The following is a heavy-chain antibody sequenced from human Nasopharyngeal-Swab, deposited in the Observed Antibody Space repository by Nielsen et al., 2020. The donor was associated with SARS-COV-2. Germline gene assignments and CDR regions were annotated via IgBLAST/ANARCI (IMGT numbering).Heavy chain of an antibody. J-gene: IGHJ6*02. V-gene: IGHV4-61*01. CDR2: IYYSGST. D-gene: IGHD5-18*01. CDR3: ARDFLGRGYSYGYEDYYYYGMDV. Sequence: GSLRLSCTVSGGSVSSGSYYWSWIRQPPGKGLEWIGYIYYSGSTYYNPSLKSRVTISVDTSKNQFSLKLSSVTAADTAVYYCARDFLGRGYSYGYEDYYYYGMDVWGQGTTVTVSS. CDR1: GGSVSSGSYY.